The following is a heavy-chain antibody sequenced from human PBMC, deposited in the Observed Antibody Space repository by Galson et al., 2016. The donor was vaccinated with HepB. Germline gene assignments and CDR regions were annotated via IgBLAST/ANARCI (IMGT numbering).Heavy chain of an antibody. V-gene: IGHV3-74*01. CDR1: GFTFSSYW. CDR3: ARDRDDILTGYHPLFDN. CDR2: INSAGSSDASSV. D-gene: IGHD3-9*01. Sequence: SLRLSCAASGFTFSSYWMYWVRQAPGKGLVWVSRINSAGSSDASSVSYADSVKGRFTISRDNAKNTLYLQMNTLRVEDTAVYYCARDRDDILTGYHPLFDNWGQGTLVTVSS. J-gene: IGHJ4*02.